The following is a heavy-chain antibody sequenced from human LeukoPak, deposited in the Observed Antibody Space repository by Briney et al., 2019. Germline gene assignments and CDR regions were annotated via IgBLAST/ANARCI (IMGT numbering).Heavy chain of an antibody. CDR3: ARSIGYCSSTSCYTLDY. Sequence: SVKVSCKASGGTFSSYAISWVRQAPGQGLEWMGGIIPIFGTANYAQRFQGRVTITADESTSTAYMELSSLRSEDAAVYYCARSIGYCSSTSCYTLDYWGQGTLVTVSS. CDR1: GGTFSSYA. J-gene: IGHJ4*02. V-gene: IGHV1-69*01. CDR2: IIPIFGTA. D-gene: IGHD2-2*02.